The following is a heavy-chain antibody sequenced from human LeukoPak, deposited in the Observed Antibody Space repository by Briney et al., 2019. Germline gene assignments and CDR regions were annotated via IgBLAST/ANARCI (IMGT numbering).Heavy chain of an antibody. Sequence: GESLKISGMGSGYSFTNYWIGWVRQVPGSGLEWMGVIYPSDSDTRYSPSFQGQVTISADKSIDTAYLQWSSLKASDTAMYYCARQRDSGFDFDSWGQGTLVTVSS. V-gene: IGHV5-51*01. CDR1: GYSFTNYW. CDR3: ARQRDSGFDFDS. J-gene: IGHJ4*02. D-gene: IGHD5-12*01. CDR2: IYPSDSDT.